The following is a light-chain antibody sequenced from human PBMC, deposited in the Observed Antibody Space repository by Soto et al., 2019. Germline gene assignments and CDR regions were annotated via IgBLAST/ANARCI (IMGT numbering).Light chain of an antibody. CDR2: DVS. Sequence: QSALTQPRSVSGSPGQSVTISCTGTSSDVGGYNYVSWYQQHPGKAPKLMIYDVSKRPSGVPDRFSGSKSGNTASLTISGLQAEDEADYYCFSYAGSYIHAVFGGGTQLTVL. J-gene: IGLJ7*01. CDR3: FSYAGSYIHAV. V-gene: IGLV2-11*01. CDR1: SSDVGGYNY.